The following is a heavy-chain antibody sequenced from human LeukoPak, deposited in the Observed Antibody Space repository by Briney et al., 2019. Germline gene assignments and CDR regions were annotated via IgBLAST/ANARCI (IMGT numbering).Heavy chain of an antibody. CDR2: IYYSGSS. D-gene: IGHD4-17*01. J-gene: IGHJ4*02. V-gene: IGHV4-39*01. Sequence: PSETLSLTCTVSGGSISSSSHYWGWFRQPPGKGPEWIGYIYYSGSSLCNPSLKSRVTMSVDTSKNQFSLRLNSVTAADTAVYYCARGPTVTTDYWGQGTLVTVSS. CDR1: GGSISSSSHY. CDR3: ARGPTVTTDY.